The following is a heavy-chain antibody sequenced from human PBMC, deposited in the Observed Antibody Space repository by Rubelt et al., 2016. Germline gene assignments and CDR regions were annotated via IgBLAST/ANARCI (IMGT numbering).Heavy chain of an antibody. J-gene: IGHJ4*02. CDR1: GGSISSSSYY. CDR2: IYYSGST. D-gene: IGHD6-19*01. CDR3: AGQAYSSGWFH. V-gene: IGHV4-39*01. Sequence: SLTCTVSGGSISSSSYYWGWIRQPPGKGLEWIGSIYYSGSTYYNPSLKSRVTISVDTSKNQFSLKLSSVTAADTAVYYCAGQAYSSGWFHWGQGTLVTVSS.